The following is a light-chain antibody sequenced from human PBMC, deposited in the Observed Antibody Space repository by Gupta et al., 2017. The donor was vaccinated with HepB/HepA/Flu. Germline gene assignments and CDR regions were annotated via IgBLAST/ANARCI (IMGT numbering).Light chain of an antibody. V-gene: IGLV1-44*01. J-gene: IGLJ3*02. Sequence: HSVLTQPPSASGAPGQRVTISCSGSSSNIGSNAVNWYQQLPGTAPKLLIYLNNQRPSGVPDRFSGSKSGTSASLAISGLQSEDEADYYCAAWDVSLNGGVFGGGTKLTVL. CDR1: SSNIGSNA. CDR2: LNN. CDR3: AAWDVSLNGGV.